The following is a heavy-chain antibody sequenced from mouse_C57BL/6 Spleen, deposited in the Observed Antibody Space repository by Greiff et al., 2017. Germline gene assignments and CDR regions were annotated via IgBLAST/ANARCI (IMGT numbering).Heavy chain of an antibody. CDR1: GYAFSSYW. V-gene: IGHV1-80*01. Sequence: VQLVESGAELVKPGASVKISCKASGYAFSSYWMNWVKQRPGQGLEWIGQIYPGDGDTNYNGKFKGKATLTADKSSSTAYMQLSSLTSEDSAVYFCARASITTVGGAYWGQGTLVTVSA. D-gene: IGHD1-1*01. J-gene: IGHJ3*01. CDR2: IYPGDGDT. CDR3: ARASITTVGGAY.